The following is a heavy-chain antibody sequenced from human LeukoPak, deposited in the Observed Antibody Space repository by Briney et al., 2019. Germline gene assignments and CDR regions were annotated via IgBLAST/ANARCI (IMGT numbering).Heavy chain of an antibody. J-gene: IGHJ4*02. CDR3: ARDIIRGQSDFDY. Sequence: GGSLRLSCVASGFTLGNYWMSWVRQAPGKGLEFVGNIEDDGDQKNYVDSVKGRFTISRDNVKNSLYLQMNSLRVEDTAVYYCARDIIRGQSDFDYWGQGVLVTVSS. V-gene: IGHV3-7*01. CDR2: IEDDGDQK. D-gene: IGHD5-12*01. CDR1: GFTLGNYW.